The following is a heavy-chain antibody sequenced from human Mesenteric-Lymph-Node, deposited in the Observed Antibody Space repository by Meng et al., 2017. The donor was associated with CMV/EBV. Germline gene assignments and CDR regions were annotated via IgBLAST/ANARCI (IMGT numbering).Heavy chain of an antibody. J-gene: IGHJ5*02. D-gene: IGHD2-2*01. V-gene: IGHV3-33*05. CDR2: ISYGGSNK. CDR1: GFTFSSYG. CDR3: VRGRYCSSSSCSVGWFDP. Sequence: GESLKISCAASGFTFSSYGMHWVRQAPGKGLEWVAVISYGGSNKYYGDSVKGRFAISRDNANNSLYLQMNSLRAEDTAVYYCVRGRYCSSSSCSVGWFDPWGQGTLVTVSS.